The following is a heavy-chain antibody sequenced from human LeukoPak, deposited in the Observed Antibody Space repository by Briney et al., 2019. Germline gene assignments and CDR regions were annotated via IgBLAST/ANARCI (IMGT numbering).Heavy chain of an antibody. CDR1: GGSISSSSYY. Sequence: PSETLSLTCTVSGGSISSSSYYWGWIRQPPGKGLEWIGTIYYSGSAYYNPSLKSRVTISVDTSKNQFSLKLSSVTAADTAVYYCARDIEDVEMATIIDYWGQGTLVTVSS. CDR2: IYYSGSA. CDR3: ARDIEDVEMATIIDY. V-gene: IGHV4-39*07. D-gene: IGHD5-24*01. J-gene: IGHJ4*02.